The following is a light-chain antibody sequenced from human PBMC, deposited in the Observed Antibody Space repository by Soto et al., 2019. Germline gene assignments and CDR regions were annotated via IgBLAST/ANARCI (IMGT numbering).Light chain of an antibody. CDR2: DAS. CDR1: ETISTW. J-gene: IGKJ2*01. CDR3: QQYKSYSLT. V-gene: IGKV1-5*01. Sequence: DIQMTQSPSTLSASVGARVTITCRASETISTWLAWYQQKPGKAPKLLIFDASSLESGVPSRFSGSGSGTEFTLTISSLQPDDFATYYCQQYKSYSLTFGQGTKLEIK.